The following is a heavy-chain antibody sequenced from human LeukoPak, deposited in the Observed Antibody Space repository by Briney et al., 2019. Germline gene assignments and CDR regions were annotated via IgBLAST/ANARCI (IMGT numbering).Heavy chain of an antibody. CDR1: GFTFSSFA. CDR2: ISGSGIST. CDR3: ARITLGISYLT. V-gene: IGHV3-23*01. Sequence: GGSLRLSCAASGFTFSSFALSWVRQAPGKGLEWVSGISGSGISTYYADSVKGRFTISRDNSENTLYLQMNTLRVEDTAVYFCARITLGISYLTWGRGTLVTVSS. J-gene: IGHJ5*02. D-gene: IGHD3-16*01.